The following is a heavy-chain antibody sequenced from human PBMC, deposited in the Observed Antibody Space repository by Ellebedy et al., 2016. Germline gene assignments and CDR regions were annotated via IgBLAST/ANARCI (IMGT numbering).Heavy chain of an antibody. Sequence: ASVKVSCXASGYTFTDYYMHWVRQAPGQGLEWMGWINPNSGGTNYAQKFQARVTMTRDTSISTAYMELSRLRSDDTAVYYCARDQDPYSELPWFDPWGQGTLVTVSS. CDR3: ARDQDPYSELPWFDP. CDR2: INPNSGGT. D-gene: IGHD1-7*01. J-gene: IGHJ5*02. CDR1: GYTFTDYY. V-gene: IGHV1-2*02.